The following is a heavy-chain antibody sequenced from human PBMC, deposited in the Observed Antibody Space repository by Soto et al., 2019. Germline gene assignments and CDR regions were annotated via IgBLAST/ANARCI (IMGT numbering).Heavy chain of an antibody. CDR1: GFTFSNYG. D-gene: IGHD6-13*01. CDR3: AKDRNRGAAVYCFDY. Sequence: QVQLVESGGGVVQPVRSLRLSCAASGFTFSNYGMHWVRQAPGKGLEWVAVISDDGRDKHHAGPVKGRFTITRDNSKNTLYLIMDSLRPEDSAVYYCAKDRNRGAAVYCFDYWGQGTLVAVSS. CDR2: ISDDGRDK. J-gene: IGHJ4*02. V-gene: IGHV3-30*18.